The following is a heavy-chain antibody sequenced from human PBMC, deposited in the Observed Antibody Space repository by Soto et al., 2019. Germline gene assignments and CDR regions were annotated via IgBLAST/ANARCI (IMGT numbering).Heavy chain of an antibody. CDR2: IIPIFGTA. J-gene: IGHJ4*02. CDR3: AREKGITGTLDY. Sequence: SVKVSCKASGGTFSSYAISWVRQAPGQGLEWMGGIIPIFGTANYAQKFQGRVTITADESTSTAYMELSSLRSEDTAVYYCAREKGITGTLDYWGQGTLVTVSS. CDR1: GGTFSSYA. D-gene: IGHD1-7*01. V-gene: IGHV1-69*13.